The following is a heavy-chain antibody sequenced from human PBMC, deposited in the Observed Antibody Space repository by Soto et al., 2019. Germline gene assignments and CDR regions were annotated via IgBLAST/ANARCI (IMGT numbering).Heavy chain of an antibody. V-gene: IGHV4-59*08. CDR1: GGSISSFY. CDR3: HQPAAGTVRFDP. CDR2: IYYSGTT. J-gene: IGHJ5*02. Sequence: QVQLQESGPGLVKSSETLSLTCTVSGGSISSFYWRWVRQPPRKGLEWIGYIYYSGTTNYNHSLKNRVTISVDTSRNQFSLKLSSVTAADTAVYSTHQPAAGTVRFDPWGPGTLVTVSS. D-gene: IGHD6-13*01.